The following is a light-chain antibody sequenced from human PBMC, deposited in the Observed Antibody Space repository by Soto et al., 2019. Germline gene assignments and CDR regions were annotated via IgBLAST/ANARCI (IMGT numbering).Light chain of an antibody. CDR1: RDLLQNDKNY. J-gene: IGKJ1*01. Sequence: VMTPAPEGLTASLGSLARHRCHSSRDLLQNDKNYVAWYQQRPGQAPKLLIYGASTRESEVPVRISGSGSGTDFRLTIRNLQAADAAVYYCQQFYTSPQTVGQGTKVDIK. V-gene: IGKV4-1*01. CDR2: GAS. CDR3: QQFYTSPQT.